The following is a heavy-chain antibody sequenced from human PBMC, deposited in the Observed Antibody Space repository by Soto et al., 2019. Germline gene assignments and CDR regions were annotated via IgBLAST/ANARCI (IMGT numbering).Heavy chain of an antibody. Sequence: PGGSLRLSCAASGFTFSSYAMHWVRQAPGKGLEWVAVISYDGSNKYYADSVKGRFTISRDNSKNTLYLQMNSLRAEDTAVYYCARVVVVVAVNDAFDIWGQGTMVTVSS. CDR1: GFTFSSYA. D-gene: IGHD2-15*01. CDR2: ISYDGSNK. CDR3: ARVVVVVAVNDAFDI. J-gene: IGHJ3*02. V-gene: IGHV3-30-3*01.